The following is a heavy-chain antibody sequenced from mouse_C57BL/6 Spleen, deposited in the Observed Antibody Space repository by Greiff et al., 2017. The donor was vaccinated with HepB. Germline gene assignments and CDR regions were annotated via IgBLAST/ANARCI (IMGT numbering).Heavy chain of an antibody. CDR3: ARSAGGDY. CDR2: INPSTGGT. J-gene: IGHJ2*01. CDR1: GYSFTGYY. V-gene: IGHV1-42*01. Sequence: EVQLQQSGPELVKPGASVKISCKASGYSFTGYYMNWVKQSPEKSLEWIGEINPSTGGTTYNQKFKAKATLTVDKSSSTAYMQLKSLTSEDSAVYSWARSAGGDYWGQGTTLTVSS. D-gene: IGHD6-1*01.